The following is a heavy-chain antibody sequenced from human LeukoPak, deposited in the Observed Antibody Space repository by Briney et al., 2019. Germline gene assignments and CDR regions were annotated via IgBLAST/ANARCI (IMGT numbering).Heavy chain of an antibody. J-gene: IGHJ6*04. D-gene: IGHD3-10*01. CDR2: VYYDGRS. Sequence: PSETLSLTCTVSDISSYYWSWIRQPPEKGLEWIGYVYYDGRSNYNSSLRSRVTMSLDTSKNQFSLWLSSVTAADTAVYYCARLARLTLIRGVTGYHSLDVWGRGTKVTVSS. CDR3: ARLARLTLIRGVTGYHSLDV. V-gene: IGHV4-59*01. CDR1: DISSYY.